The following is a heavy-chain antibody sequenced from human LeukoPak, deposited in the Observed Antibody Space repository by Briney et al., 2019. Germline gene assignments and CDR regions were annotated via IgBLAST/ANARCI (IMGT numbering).Heavy chain of an antibody. CDR2: IYTSGST. CDR3: ARVYTGSRHPFYFDY. J-gene: IGHJ4*02. D-gene: IGHD3-10*01. V-gene: IGHV4-61*02. CDR1: GGSISSGSYY. Sequence: SQTLSLTCTVSGGSISSGSYYWSWIRQPAGKGLEWIGRIYTSGSTNYNPSLKSRVTISVDTSKNQFSLKLSSVTAADTAVYYCARVYTGSRHPFYFDYWGQGTLVTVSS.